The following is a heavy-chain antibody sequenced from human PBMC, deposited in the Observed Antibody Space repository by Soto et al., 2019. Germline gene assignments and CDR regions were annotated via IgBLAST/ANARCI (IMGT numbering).Heavy chain of an antibody. CDR1: GFTFSTYT. CDR2: VLQTGSST. D-gene: IGHD4-17*01. CDR3: AKDFTPDGYWDFDY. V-gene: IGHV3-23*01. J-gene: IGHJ4*02. Sequence: GGSLRLSCAASGFTFSTYTMSWVRQPPGKGLEWVSAVLQTGSSTFYADSVKGRFTISRDNSKNTLYLQMNNLRAEDTAVYYCAKDFTPDGYWDFDYWGQGTLVTVSS.